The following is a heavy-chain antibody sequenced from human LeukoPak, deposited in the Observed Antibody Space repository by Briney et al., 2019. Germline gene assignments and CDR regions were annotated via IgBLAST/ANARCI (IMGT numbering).Heavy chain of an antibody. CDR2: INHSGST. D-gene: IGHD1-26*01. Sequence: PSETLCLTCAVYGGSFSGYYWSWIRQPPGKGLEWIGEINHSGSTNYNPSLKSRVTISVNTSKNQFSLKVSSVTAADTAVYYCARWPTDWGKGTLVSVSS. CDR1: GGSFSGYY. J-gene: IGHJ1*01. CDR3: ARWPTD. V-gene: IGHV4-34*01.